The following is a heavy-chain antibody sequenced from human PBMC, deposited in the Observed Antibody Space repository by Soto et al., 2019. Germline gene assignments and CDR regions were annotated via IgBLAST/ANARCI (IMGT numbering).Heavy chain of an antibody. D-gene: IGHD6-19*01. CDR1: GYAFTSYD. Sequence: VSVKVSCKASGYAFTSYDINWVRQATGQGLEWMGWINANSGNTNYAQKLQGRVTMTTDTSTSTAYMELSSLRSDDTAVYYCARAVAGTGAFDIWGQGTMVTVSS. CDR3: ARAVAGTGAFDI. CDR2: INANSGNT. J-gene: IGHJ3*02. V-gene: IGHV1-18*01.